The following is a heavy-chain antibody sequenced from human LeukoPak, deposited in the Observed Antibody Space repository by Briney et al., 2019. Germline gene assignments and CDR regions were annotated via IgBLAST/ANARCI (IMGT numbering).Heavy chain of an antibody. CDR3: ARALQENYYDSSGYKSSRPPAFDY. Sequence: NTSQTLSLTCTVSGGSISSGSYYWSWIRQPAGKGLEWIGRIYTSGITNYNPSLKSRVTISVDTSKNQFSLKLSSVTAADTAAYYCARALQENYYDSSGYKSSRPPAFDYWGQGTLVTVSS. V-gene: IGHV4-61*02. J-gene: IGHJ4*02. D-gene: IGHD3-22*01. CDR1: GGSISSGSYY. CDR2: IYTSGIT.